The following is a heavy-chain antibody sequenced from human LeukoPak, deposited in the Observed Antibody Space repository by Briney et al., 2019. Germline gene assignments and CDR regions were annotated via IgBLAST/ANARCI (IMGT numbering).Heavy chain of an antibody. V-gene: IGHV1-18*01. CDR1: GYSFSDYG. Sequence: GASVKVSCKTSGYSFSDYGFSWVRQAPGQGLEWMGWISGYNGHTKNAQKFQGRVTMTTDTSTTTAYMELRSLRSDDTAVYYCARDSPTIFGVVVGNYMDVWGRGTTVTV. D-gene: IGHD3-3*01. CDR3: ARDSPTIFGVVVGNYMDV. J-gene: IGHJ6*03. CDR2: ISGYNGHT.